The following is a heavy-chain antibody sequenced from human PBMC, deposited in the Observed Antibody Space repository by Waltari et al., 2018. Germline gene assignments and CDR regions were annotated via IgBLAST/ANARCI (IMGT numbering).Heavy chain of an antibody. D-gene: IGHD2-2*01. V-gene: IGHV1-18*01. Sequence: QVQLVQSGTEVKKPGASVKVSCETSGYSFSSYGITWVRQAPGQGLEWMGWISTYNGDTDYAQKFQGRVTMTTDTSTSTAYMELRSLTSDDTALYYCAKDGIVVVPAPKGGMDVWGQGTTVTVSS. CDR3: AKDGIVVVPAPKGGMDV. CDR2: ISTYNGDT. CDR1: GYSFSSYG. J-gene: IGHJ6*02.